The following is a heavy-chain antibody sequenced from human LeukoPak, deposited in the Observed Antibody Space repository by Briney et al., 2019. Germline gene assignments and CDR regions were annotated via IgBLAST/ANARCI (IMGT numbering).Heavy chain of an antibody. V-gene: IGHV4-31*03. CDR3: ARAGYYDSSGYYGGYYYYGMDV. CDR2: FYYSGST. D-gene: IGHD3-22*01. CDR1: GGSISSGGYY. Sequence: SETLSLTCTVSGGSISSGGYYWSWIRQHPGKGLEWIGYFYYSGSTYYNPSLKSRVTISVDTSKNQFSLKLSSVTAADTAVYYCARAGYYDSSGYYGGYYYYGMDVWGQGTTVTVSS. J-gene: IGHJ6*02.